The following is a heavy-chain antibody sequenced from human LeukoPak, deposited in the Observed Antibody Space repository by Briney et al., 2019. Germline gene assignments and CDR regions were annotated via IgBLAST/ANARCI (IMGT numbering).Heavy chain of an antibody. V-gene: IGHV3-23*01. CDR1: GFTFSSYA. J-gene: IGHJ4*02. D-gene: IGHD3-16*02. CDR2: ISGSGGST. CDR3: ARDIVEGSHFDY. Sequence: PGGSLRLSCAASGFTFSSYAMSWVRQAPGKGLEWVSAISGSGGSTYYADSVKGRFTISRDNSKNTLYLQMNSLRAEDTAVYYCARDIVEGSHFDYWGQGTLVTVSS.